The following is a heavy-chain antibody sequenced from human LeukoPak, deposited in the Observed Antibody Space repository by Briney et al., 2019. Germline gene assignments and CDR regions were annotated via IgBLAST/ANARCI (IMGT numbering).Heavy chain of an antibody. CDR1: GFTFSSYA. J-gene: IGHJ6*04. CDR2: INGSGGRT. D-gene: IGHD3-10*02. Sequence: GSLRLSCAASGFTFSSYAMSWVRQAPGKGLEWVSAINGSGGRTYYADSVKGRFTISRDNAKNSLYLQMNSLRAEDTAVYYCAELGITMIGGVWGKGTTVTISS. CDR3: AELGITMIGGV. V-gene: IGHV3-23*01.